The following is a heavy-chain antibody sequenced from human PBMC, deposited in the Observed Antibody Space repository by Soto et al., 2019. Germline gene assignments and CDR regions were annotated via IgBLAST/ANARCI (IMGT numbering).Heavy chain of an antibody. CDR1: GFTFSSYA. V-gene: IGHV3-23*01. CDR3: AKDPISIVVVPAARPEPADY. J-gene: IGHJ4*02. CDR2: ISGSGGST. D-gene: IGHD2-2*01. Sequence: EVQLLESGGGLVQPGGSLRLSCAASGFTFSSYAMSWVRQAPGKGLEWVSAISGSGGSTYYADSVKGRFTISRDNSKNMLYLQMNSLRAAETAVYYCAKDPISIVVVPAARPEPADYWGQGTLVTVSS.